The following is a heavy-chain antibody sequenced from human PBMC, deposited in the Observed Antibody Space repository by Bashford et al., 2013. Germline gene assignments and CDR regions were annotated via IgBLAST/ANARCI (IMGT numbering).Heavy chain of an antibody. CDR1: GFSFNTYG. Sequence: GGSLRLSCVASGFSFNTYGMSWVRQAPGKGLEWVSGVSGSGSATYYADSVKDRFTISRDNFKNTLYLQISSLRAEDTAVYYCAKDSSSWSPYYFDYWGQGTLVTVSS. CDR2: VSGSGSAT. D-gene: IGHD6-13*01. J-gene: IGHJ4*02. CDR3: AKDSSSWSPYYFDY. V-gene: IGHV3-23*01.